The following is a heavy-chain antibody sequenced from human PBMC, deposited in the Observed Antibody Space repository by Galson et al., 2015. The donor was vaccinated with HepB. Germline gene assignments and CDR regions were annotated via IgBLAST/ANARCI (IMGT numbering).Heavy chain of an antibody. CDR2: IIPIFGTA. Sequence: SVKVSCKASGGTFSSYAISWVRQAPGQGLEWMGGIIPIFGTANYAQKFQGRVTITADESTSTAYMELSSLRSEDTAVYYCARDRRDYGDRLAYLWGQGTLVTVSS. CDR3: ARDRRDYGDRLAYL. J-gene: IGHJ4*02. CDR1: GGTFSSYA. D-gene: IGHD4-17*01. V-gene: IGHV1-69*13.